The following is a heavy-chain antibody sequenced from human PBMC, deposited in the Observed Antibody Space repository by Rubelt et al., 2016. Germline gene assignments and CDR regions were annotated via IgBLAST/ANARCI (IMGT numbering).Heavy chain of an antibody. Sequence: QVQLQQWGAGLLKPSETLSLTCAVYGGSFSGYYWSWIRQPPGKGLEWIGEINHSGSTNYNPALKSRVTRSVDTSKNQFSLKLSSVTAADTAVYYCARGGRYYGSGSYQRHNWFDPWGQGTLVTVSS. CDR2: INHSGST. CDR3: ARGGRYYGSGSYQRHNWFDP. J-gene: IGHJ5*02. D-gene: IGHD3-10*01. V-gene: IGHV4-34*01. CDR1: GGSFSGYY.